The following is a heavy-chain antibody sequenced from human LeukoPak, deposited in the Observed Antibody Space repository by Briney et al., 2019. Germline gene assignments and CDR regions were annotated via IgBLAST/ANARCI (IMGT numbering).Heavy chain of an antibody. Sequence: ASVKVSCKVSGYTLTELSMHWVRQAPGKGLEWMGGFDPEDGETIYAQKFQGRVTMTEDTSTDTAYMELSSLRSEDTAVYYCATGYYDFWRGSEGPFDYWGQGTLVTVSS. J-gene: IGHJ4*02. D-gene: IGHD3-3*01. V-gene: IGHV1-24*01. CDR1: GYTLTELS. CDR3: ATGYYDFWRGSEGPFDY. CDR2: FDPEDGET.